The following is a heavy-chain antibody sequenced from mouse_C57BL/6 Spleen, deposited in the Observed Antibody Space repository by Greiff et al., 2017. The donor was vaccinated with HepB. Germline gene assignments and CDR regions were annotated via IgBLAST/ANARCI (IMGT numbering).Heavy chain of an antibody. Sequence: VQLQQSGAELVKPGASVKLSCKASGYTFTSYWMHWVKQRPGQGLEWIGMIHPNSGSTNYNEKFKSKATLTVDKSSSTAYMQLSSLTSEDSAVYYCARGDLPSYAMDYWGQGTSVTVSS. CDR3: ARGDLPSYAMDY. CDR2: IHPNSGST. J-gene: IGHJ4*01. D-gene: IGHD5-5*01. V-gene: IGHV1-64*01. CDR1: GYTFTSYW.